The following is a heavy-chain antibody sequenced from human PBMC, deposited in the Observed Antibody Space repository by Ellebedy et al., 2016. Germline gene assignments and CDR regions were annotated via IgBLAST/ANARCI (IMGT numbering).Heavy chain of an antibody. J-gene: IGHJ6*02. CDR2: ISGSGGGT. Sequence: GGSLRLXXAASGFTFSSYAMSWVRQAPGKGLEWVSAISGSGGGTYYTDSVKGRFTISRDNSKNTLYLQMSSLRGEDTAVYYCTKDRYGSGSYSTGMDVWGQGTTVTVSS. CDR3: TKDRYGSGSYSTGMDV. V-gene: IGHV3-23*01. D-gene: IGHD3-10*01. CDR1: GFTFSSYA.